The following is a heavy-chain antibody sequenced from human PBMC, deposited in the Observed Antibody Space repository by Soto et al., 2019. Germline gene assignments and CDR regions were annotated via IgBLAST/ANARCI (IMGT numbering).Heavy chain of an antibody. V-gene: IGHV1-18*01. J-gene: IGHJ4*02. D-gene: IGHD6-13*01. CDR3: AREGAAAVKGDY. CDR1: GYTFGHYG. CDR2: ISAYNGNT. Sequence: ASVKVSCKASGYTFGHYGIGWVRQAPGQGLEWMGWISAYNGNTNYAQKLQGRVTMTTDTSTSTAYMELRSLRSDDTAVYYCAREGAAAVKGDYWGQGTLVTVSS.